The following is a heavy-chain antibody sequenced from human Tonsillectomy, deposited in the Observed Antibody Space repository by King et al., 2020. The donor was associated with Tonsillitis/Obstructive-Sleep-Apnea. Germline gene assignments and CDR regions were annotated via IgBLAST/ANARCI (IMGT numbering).Heavy chain of an antibody. V-gene: IGHV4-34*01. Sequence: VQLPQWGAGLLKPSETLSLTCAVSGGSFSGYYWNWIRQPPGKGLEWIGEIDHSGSTNYNPSLKSRVTISVDTSKNQFSLKLSSVTAADTAVYYCAREHSSSLDYWGQGTLVTVSS. D-gene: IGHD6-13*01. J-gene: IGHJ4*02. CDR2: IDHSGST. CDR3: AREHSSSLDY. CDR1: GGSFSGYY.